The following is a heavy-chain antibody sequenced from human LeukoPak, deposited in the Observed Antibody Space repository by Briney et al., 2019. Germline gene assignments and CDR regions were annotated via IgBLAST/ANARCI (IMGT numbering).Heavy chain of an antibody. CDR2: IGAYNGNT. Sequence: GASVKVSCKASGYTFTSYGISWVRQAPGQGLEWMGWIGAYNGNTNYAQKLQGRVTMTTDTSTSTAYMELRSLRSDDTAVYYCARDEIRYGSGSYCLATDYWGQGTLVTVSS. CDR1: GYTFTSYG. J-gene: IGHJ4*02. CDR3: ARDEIRYGSGSYCLATDY. V-gene: IGHV1-18*01. D-gene: IGHD3-10*01.